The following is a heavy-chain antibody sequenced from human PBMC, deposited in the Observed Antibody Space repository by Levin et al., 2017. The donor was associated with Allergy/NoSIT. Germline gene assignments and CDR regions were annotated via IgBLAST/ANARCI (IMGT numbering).Heavy chain of an antibody. CDR3: ARQTGKVRGVIRNWFDP. Sequence: KSGESLKISCKASGYSFNSYWIGWVRQMPGKGLEWVGIIYPGDSDTRYSPSFQGQVTISADKSISTTCLQWSSLKASDTAIYYCARQTGKVRGVIRNWFDPWGQGTLVTVSS. CDR1: GYSFNSYW. J-gene: IGHJ5*02. D-gene: IGHD3-10*01. V-gene: IGHV5-51*01. CDR2: IYPGDSDT.